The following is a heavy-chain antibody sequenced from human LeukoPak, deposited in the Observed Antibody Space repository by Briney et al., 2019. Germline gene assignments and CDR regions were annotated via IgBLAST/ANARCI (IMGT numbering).Heavy chain of an antibody. CDR1: GFSFNLFD. D-gene: IGHD3-3*01. Sequence: PGGSLRLSCAASGFSFNLFDMHWVRQAPGKGLEWVSAISGSGGSTYYADSVKGRFTISRDNSKNTLYLQMNSLRAEDTAVYYCAKDSSVLRFLEWLSSYFDYWGQGTLVTVSS. CDR3: AKDSSVLRFLEWLSSYFDY. CDR2: ISGSGGST. J-gene: IGHJ4*02. V-gene: IGHV3-23*01.